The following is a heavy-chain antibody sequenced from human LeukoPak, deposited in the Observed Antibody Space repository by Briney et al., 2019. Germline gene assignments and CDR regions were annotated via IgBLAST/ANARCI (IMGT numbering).Heavy chain of an antibody. J-gene: IGHJ6*04. CDR1: GFTFSNFG. CDR2: ISSSGSTI. D-gene: IGHD3-10*02. Sequence: PSGGSLRLSCAASGFTFSNFGMHWVRQAPGKGLELVSYISSSGSTIYYADSVKGRFTISRDNAKNSLYLQMNSLRAEDTAVYYCAELGITMIGGVWGKGTTVTISS. CDR3: AELGITMIGGV. V-gene: IGHV3-48*04.